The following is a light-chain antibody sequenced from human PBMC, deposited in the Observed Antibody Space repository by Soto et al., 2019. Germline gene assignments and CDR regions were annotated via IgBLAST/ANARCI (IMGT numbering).Light chain of an antibody. CDR1: KSDIGVYDC. J-gene: IGLJ1*01. CDR2: EVV. CDR3: KSYAGSNTYV. Sequence: QAALTQPRSATGSPGQAVTISCTGTKSDIGVYDCVSWYQHHPGKAPRLIIYEVVQRPSGVPDRFSGSKSGNTASLTVSGLQAADEADYFCKSYAGSNTYVFGSGTKVTVL. V-gene: IGLV2-8*01.